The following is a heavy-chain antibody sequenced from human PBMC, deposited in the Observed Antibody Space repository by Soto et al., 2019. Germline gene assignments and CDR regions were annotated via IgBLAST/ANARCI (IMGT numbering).Heavy chain of an antibody. CDR3: AREYYYTMDV. Sequence: QVQLVESGGGLVRPGGSLRLSCDASGFTFRDYYMTWFRQAPGKGLEWLSYIDSSTKYTNYADSVKGRFTISRDNAKNSLYLQMNSLRAHDTAVYYCAREYYYTMDVWGQGTMVTVSS. V-gene: IGHV3-11*05. CDR2: IDSSTKYT. CDR1: GFTFRDYY. J-gene: IGHJ6*02.